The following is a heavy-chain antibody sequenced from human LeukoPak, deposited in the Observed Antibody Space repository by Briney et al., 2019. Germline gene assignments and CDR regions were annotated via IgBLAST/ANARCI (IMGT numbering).Heavy chain of an antibody. D-gene: IGHD3-10*01. V-gene: IGHV3-23*01. Sequence: GGSLRLSCAASGFTFSSYAMNWVRQASGKGLEWVSSFTTGGSTYYADSVKGRFTISRDNSKNTLYLQMNSLRAEDTAVYYCAKDVSYGSGSSGFDYWGQGTLVTVSS. CDR2: FTTGGST. CDR1: GFTFSSYA. CDR3: AKDVSYGSGSSGFDY. J-gene: IGHJ4*02.